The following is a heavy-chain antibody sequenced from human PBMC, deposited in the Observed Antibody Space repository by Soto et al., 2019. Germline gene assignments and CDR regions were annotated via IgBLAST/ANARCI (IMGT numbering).Heavy chain of an antibody. Sequence: EVQLLESGGGLGQPGGSQRLSCAASGFTFSSYALSWVRRAPGKGLEWDSAISGSGRSSYRADSVKGRFTFSRDNSKNTLYLQMNSLRAEDTAVYYCAKDFRFYYDSSGPFDYWGQGTLVTVSS. CDR3: AKDFRFYYDSSGPFDY. CDR1: GFTFSSYA. J-gene: IGHJ4*02. CDR2: ISGSGRSS. V-gene: IGHV3-23*01. D-gene: IGHD3-22*01.